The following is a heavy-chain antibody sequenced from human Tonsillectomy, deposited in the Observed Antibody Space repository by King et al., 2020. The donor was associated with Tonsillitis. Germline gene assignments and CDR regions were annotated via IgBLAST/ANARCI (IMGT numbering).Heavy chain of an antibody. V-gene: IGHV3-20*04. Sequence: VQLVESGGGVVRPGGSLRLSCAASGFTFDDYGMSWVRQAPGKGLEWVSGINWNGGSTGYADSVKGRFTISRDNAKNSLYLQMNSLRAEDTALYYCARARPPSVDVVVVPAAEYFDSWGQGTLVIVSS. CDR2: INWNGGST. J-gene: IGHJ4*02. CDR1: GFTFDDYG. D-gene: IGHD2-2*03. CDR3: ARARPPSVDVVVVPAAEYFDS.